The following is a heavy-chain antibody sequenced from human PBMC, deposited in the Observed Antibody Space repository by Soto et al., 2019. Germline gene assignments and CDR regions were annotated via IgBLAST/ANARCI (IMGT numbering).Heavy chain of an antibody. J-gene: IGHJ5*02. D-gene: IGHD3-10*01. CDR1: VFSIIIYY. CDR3: ARDLIWFGELYKVIWLET. CDR2: IYTSGST. Sequence: PSSTXSLTGTFSVFSIIIYYFIWIRHPAGKGLEWIGRIYTSGSTNYNPSLKSRVTMSVDTSKNQFSLKLSSVTAADTAVYYCARDLIWFGELYKVIWLETWGQGTLV. V-gene: IGHV4-4*07.